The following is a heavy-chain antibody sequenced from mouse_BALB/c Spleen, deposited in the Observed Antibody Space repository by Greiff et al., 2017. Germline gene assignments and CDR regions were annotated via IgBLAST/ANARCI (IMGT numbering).Heavy chain of an antibody. CDR1: GFSLTSYG. CDR3: AKEGGLRRGYAMDY. D-gene: IGHD2-4*01. J-gene: IGHJ4*01. V-gene: IGHV2-9*02. Sequence: QVQLKESGPGLVAPSQSLSITCTVSGFSLTSYGVHWVRQPPGKGLEWLGVIWAGGSTNYNSALMSRLSISKDNSKSQVFLKLNSLQTDDTATYYCAKEGGLRRGYAMDYWGQGTSVTVSS. CDR2: IWAGGST.